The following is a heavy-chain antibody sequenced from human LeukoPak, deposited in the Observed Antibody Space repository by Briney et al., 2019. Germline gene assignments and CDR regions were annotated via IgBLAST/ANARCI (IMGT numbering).Heavy chain of an antibody. CDR3: TTTGNYGSGSYYRSDYYGIDV. Sequence: GGSLRLSCAACGLTFSKAWMSWVRQAPGKGLAWVGRIKSKTDGGTVDYTAPVKGRFTISRDDSQNTLYLHMNSLKTEDTAVYYCTTTGNYGSGSYYRSDYYGIDVWGQGTTVTVSS. CDR2: IKSKTDGGTV. D-gene: IGHD3-10*01. J-gene: IGHJ6*02. V-gene: IGHV3-15*01. CDR1: GLTFSKAW.